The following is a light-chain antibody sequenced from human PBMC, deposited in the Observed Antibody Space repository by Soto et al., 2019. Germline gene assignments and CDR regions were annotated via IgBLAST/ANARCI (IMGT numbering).Light chain of an antibody. CDR3: QQYNNWPPWT. J-gene: IGKJ1*01. CDR2: GAS. CDR1: QSVSSN. Sequence: EIVMTQSPATLSVSPGERATLSCRASQSVSSNLAWYQQKPGQAPRLLIYGASTRATGIAARFSGSGSGTEFTLTITSLQSEDFAVYCCQQYNNWPPWTFGQGTKVEFK. V-gene: IGKV3-15*01.